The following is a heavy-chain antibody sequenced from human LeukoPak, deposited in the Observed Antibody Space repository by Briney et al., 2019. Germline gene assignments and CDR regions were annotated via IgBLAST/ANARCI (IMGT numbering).Heavy chain of an antibody. CDR3: AKNGRDGYNYCWFDP. Sequence: GGSLRLSCAASGFTFSSYAMSWVRQAPGKGLEWVSAISGSGGSTYYADSVKGRFTISRDNSKNTLYLQMNSLRAEDTAVYYCAKNGRDGYNYCWFDPWGQGTLVTVSS. V-gene: IGHV3-23*01. J-gene: IGHJ5*02. CDR2: ISGSGGST. D-gene: IGHD5-24*01. CDR1: GFTFSSYA.